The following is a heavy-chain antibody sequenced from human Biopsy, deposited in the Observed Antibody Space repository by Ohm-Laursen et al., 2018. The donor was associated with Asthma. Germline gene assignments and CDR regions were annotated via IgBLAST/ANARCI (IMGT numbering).Heavy chain of an antibody. Sequence: SVKVSCKTSGYTFNSAGITWVRRAPGQGLEWTGWISVYNGNTKVAQKLQDRVTMITDTSTSTAYMELRSLRSDDTAVYFCARAVDYSHYYGIDVWGQGTTVTVS. J-gene: IGHJ6*02. D-gene: IGHD3-10*01. CDR3: ARAVDYSHYYGIDV. V-gene: IGHV1-18*01. CDR1: GYTFNSAG. CDR2: ISVYNGNT.